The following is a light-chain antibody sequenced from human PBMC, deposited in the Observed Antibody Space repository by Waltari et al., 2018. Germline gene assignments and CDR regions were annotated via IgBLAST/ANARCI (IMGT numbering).Light chain of an antibody. Sequence: DIVMTQSPDSLAVSLGEMVTINCKSSQSVLYSSNSQNYLAWYQQKPGQPPKLLIYWASARESGVPDRFSGSESGTDFTLTISSLQAEDVAVYYCQQYYDIPWTFGQGTKVEIK. CDR3: QQYYDIPWT. CDR1: QSVLYSSNSQNY. CDR2: WAS. V-gene: IGKV4-1*01. J-gene: IGKJ1*01.